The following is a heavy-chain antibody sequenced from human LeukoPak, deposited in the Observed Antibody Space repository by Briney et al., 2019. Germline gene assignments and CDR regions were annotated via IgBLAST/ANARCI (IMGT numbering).Heavy chain of an antibody. CDR2: IYYSGST. CDR3: ARVESGSYYYFDY. J-gene: IGHJ4*02. D-gene: IGHD1-26*01. V-gene: IGHV4-59*01. CDR1: GGSLSSYY. Sequence: SETLSLTCTVSGGSLSSYYWSWIRQPPGKGLEWIGYIYYSGSTNYNPSLKSRVTISVDTSKNQFSLKLSSVTTADTAVYYCARVESGSYYYFDYWGQGTLVTVSS.